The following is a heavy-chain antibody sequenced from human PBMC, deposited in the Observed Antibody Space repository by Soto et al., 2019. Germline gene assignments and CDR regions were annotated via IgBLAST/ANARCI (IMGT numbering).Heavy chain of an antibody. D-gene: IGHD6-13*01. CDR2: IYHSGST. CDR3: ARGETQQQRDY. CDR1: GGSISSYY. V-gene: IGHV4-59*12. J-gene: IGHJ4*02. Sequence: PSETLSLTCTVSGGSISSYYWSWIRQPPGKGLQRIGEIYHSGSTKYNPSLKSRVIISVDKSKNQFSLKLSSVTDADTAGYYCARGETQQQRDYWGQGTLVTVSS.